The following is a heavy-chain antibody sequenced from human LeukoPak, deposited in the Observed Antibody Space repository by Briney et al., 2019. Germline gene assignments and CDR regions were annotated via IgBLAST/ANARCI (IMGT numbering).Heavy chain of an antibody. V-gene: IGHV3-7*01. CDR1: GSTFSSYW. Sequence: GGSLRLSCAASGSTFSSYWMSWVRQAPGKGLEWVANIKQDGSDKYYVDSVKGRFTISRDNAKNSVYLQMNSLRAEDTALYYCARAVAENWFDPWGQGTLVTVSS. J-gene: IGHJ5*02. CDR2: IKQDGSDK. D-gene: IGHD6-19*01. CDR3: ARAVAENWFDP.